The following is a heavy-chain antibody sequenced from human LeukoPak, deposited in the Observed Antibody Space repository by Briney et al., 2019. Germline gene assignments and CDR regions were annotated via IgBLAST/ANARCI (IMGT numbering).Heavy chain of an antibody. D-gene: IGHD2-8*01. Sequence: PSETLSLTCAVYGGSFSGYYWSWLRQPPGKGLEWIGEINHSGGTNYNPSLKSRVTISVDTSKNQFSLKLSSVTAAGTAVYYCARKAPSWSRYYYYYMDVWGKGTTVTASS. CDR1: GGSFSGYY. J-gene: IGHJ6*03. CDR2: INHSGGT. V-gene: IGHV4-34*01. CDR3: ARKAPSWSRYYYYYMDV.